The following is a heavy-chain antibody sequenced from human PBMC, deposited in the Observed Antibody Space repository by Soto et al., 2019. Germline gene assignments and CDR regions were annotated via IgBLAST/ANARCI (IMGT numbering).Heavy chain of an antibody. CDR2: INHSGST. CDR1: GGSFSGYY. D-gene: IGHD4-17*01. V-gene: IGHV4-34*01. CDR3: ARWYGDYIDY. Sequence: PSETLSLTCAVYGGSFSGYYWSWIRQPPGKGLEWIGEINHSGSTNYNPSLKSRVTISVDTSKNQFSLKLSSVTAADTAVYYCARWYGDYIDYWGQGTLVTVSS. J-gene: IGHJ4*02.